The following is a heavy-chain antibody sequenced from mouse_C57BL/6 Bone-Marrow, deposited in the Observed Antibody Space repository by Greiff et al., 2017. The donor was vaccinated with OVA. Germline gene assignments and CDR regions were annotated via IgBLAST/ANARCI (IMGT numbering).Heavy chain of an antibody. CDR3: TRSEGGCFAY. J-gene: IGHJ3*01. V-gene: IGHV1-15*01. Sequence: QVQLQQSGAELVRPGASVTLSCKASGYTFTDYEMHWVKQTPVHGLEWIGAIDPETGGTAYNQKFKGKAILTADKSSSTAYMELRSLTSEDSAVYYCTRSEGGCFAYGGQGTLVTVSA. CDR1: GYTFTDYE. CDR2: IDPETGGT.